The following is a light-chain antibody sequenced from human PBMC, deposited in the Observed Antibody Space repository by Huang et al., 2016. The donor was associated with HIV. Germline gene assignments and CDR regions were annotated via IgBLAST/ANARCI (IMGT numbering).Light chain of an antibody. CDR1: QSVSSH. V-gene: IGKV3-11*01. J-gene: IGKJ4*01. Sequence: EIVLTQSPGTLSLSPGERATLSCRASQSVSSHLAWYQQKPGQAPRRLIYDVSKRATGIPVRFSGSGAGTDFTLTISSLETEDFAIYYCQQRSKWPALTFGGGTKVEIK. CDR3: QQRSKWPALT. CDR2: DVS.